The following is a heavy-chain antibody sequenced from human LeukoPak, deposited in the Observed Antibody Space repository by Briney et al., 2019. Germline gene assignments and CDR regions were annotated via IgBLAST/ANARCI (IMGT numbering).Heavy chain of an antibody. CDR1: GFTVSSNY. CDR2: IYSGGST. D-gene: IGHD3-3*01. Sequence: GGSLRLSCAASGFTVSSNYMSWVRQAPGKGLEWVSVIYSGGSTYYADSVKGRFTISRDNSKNTLYLQMNSLKTEDTAVYYCTRAGWDSFGVVIIRFDPWGQGTLVTVSS. V-gene: IGHV3-66*01. J-gene: IGHJ5*02. CDR3: TRAGWDSFGVVIIRFDP.